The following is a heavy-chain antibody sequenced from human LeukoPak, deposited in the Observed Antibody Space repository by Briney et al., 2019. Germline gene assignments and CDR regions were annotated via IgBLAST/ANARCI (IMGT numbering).Heavy chain of an antibody. J-gene: IGHJ5*02. Sequence: ASVKVSCKASGYNFTDFYIHWVRQAPGQGLEWMGWIKPDGGGTNYAQKFQGRITMTRDTSISAAFLELNSLRFDDTAVYYCARGWEHGGDWFDPWGQGTLVTVSS. CDR2: IKPDGGGT. V-gene: IGHV1-2*02. D-gene: IGHD1-26*01. CDR3: ARGWEHGGDWFDP. CDR1: GYNFTDFY.